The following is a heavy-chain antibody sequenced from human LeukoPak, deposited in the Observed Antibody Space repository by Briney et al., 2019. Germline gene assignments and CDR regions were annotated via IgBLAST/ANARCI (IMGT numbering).Heavy chain of an antibody. CDR1: GFTISSYA. CDR2: ISYDGSNK. CDR3: ASEGSYYYDSSGYI. D-gene: IGHD3-22*01. Sequence: SGGSLRLSCAASGFTISSYAMHWVHQAPGKGLEWVAVISYDGSNKYYADSVKGRFTISRDNSKNTLYLQMNSLRAEDTAVYYCASEGSYYYDSSGYIWGQGTMVTVSS. V-gene: IGHV3-30-3*01. J-gene: IGHJ3*02.